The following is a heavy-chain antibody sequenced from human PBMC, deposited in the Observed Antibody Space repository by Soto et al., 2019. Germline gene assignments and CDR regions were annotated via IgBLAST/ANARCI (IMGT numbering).Heavy chain of an antibody. Sequence: ASVKVSCKASGYTFTSYAMHWVRQAPGQRLEWMGWINAGNGNTKYSQKFQGRVTITRDTSASTAYMELSSLRSEDTAVYYCASNSLYCSGGSCYWENWFDPWGQGTLVTVSS. D-gene: IGHD2-15*01. V-gene: IGHV1-3*01. CDR2: INAGNGNT. CDR1: GYTFTSYA. CDR3: ASNSLYCSGGSCYWENWFDP. J-gene: IGHJ5*02.